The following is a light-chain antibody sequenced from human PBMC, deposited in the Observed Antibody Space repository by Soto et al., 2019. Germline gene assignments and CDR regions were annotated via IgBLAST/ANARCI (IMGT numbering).Light chain of an antibody. CDR1: SGSIGSNY. CDR3: QSYGNYWL. J-gene: IGLJ3*02. V-gene: IGLV6-57*01. CDR2: EDN. Sequence: NFMLTQPHSVSESPGKTVTISCTRSSGSIGSNYVQWYQQRPGSSPTTVIYEDNQRPSGVPDRFSGSIDSSSNSASLTISGLKTEDEADYYCQSYGNYWLFGGGTKVTVL.